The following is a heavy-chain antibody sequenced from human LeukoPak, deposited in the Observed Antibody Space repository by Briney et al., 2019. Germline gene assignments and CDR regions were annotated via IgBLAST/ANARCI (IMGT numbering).Heavy chain of an antibody. Sequence: SQTLSLTSAISGDSVSGNSGAWNWIRQSPSRGLEWLGRTYYRSKWYNDSAVSVKSRITINPDTSKNQFSLQLNSVTPEDTAVYYCARGPGLRMGAFDIWGQGTVVSVSS. CDR3: ARGPGLRMGAFDI. CDR1: GDSVSGNSGA. D-gene: IGHD4-17*01. CDR2: TYYRSKWYN. J-gene: IGHJ3*02. V-gene: IGHV6-1*01.